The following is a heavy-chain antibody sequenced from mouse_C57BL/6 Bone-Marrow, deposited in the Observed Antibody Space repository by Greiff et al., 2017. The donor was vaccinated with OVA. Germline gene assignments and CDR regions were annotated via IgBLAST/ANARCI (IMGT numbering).Heavy chain of an antibody. Sequence: QVQLQQPGAELVMPGASVKLSCKASGYTFTSYWMHWVTQRPGQGLEWIGEIDPSDSYTNYNQKFKGKSTLTVDKSSSTAYMQLSSLTSVDSAVYYCAISLFDYWGQGTTLTVSS. CDR2: IDPSDSYT. V-gene: IGHV1-69*01. CDR3: AISLFDY. J-gene: IGHJ2*01. CDR1: GYTFTSYW.